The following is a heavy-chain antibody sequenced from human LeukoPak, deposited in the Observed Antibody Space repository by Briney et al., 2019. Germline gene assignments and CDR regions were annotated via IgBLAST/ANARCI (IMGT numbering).Heavy chain of an antibody. CDR2: VFYSGST. D-gene: IGHD3-22*01. J-gene: IGHJ4*02. CDR1: DDSIKNYF. V-gene: IGHV4-59*01. Sequence: SETLSLTCTVSDDSIKNYFWTWIRQSPGKGLEWIGYVFYSGSTSYNASLRSRLTMSVDTSKSQFSLNLKSVTAAGTAVYYCARGTRRYYDGSGYYYGEFDYWGQGILVTVSS. CDR3: ARGTRRYYDGSGYYYGEFDY.